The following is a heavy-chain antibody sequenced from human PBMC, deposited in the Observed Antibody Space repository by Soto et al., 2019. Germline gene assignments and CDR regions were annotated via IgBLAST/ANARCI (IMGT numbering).Heavy chain of an antibody. CDR3: GRQGSGSNWLDP. CDR2: INSTSGGT. V-gene: IGHV1-2*02. CDR1: GYVFTVYY. Sequence: TSVKVICDASGYVFTVYYMHWVTQAPGQGLEWMGWINSTSGGTNYAQWFQGRVTMTRDTSIRTAYLGLSRLRSDDTAVYDGGRQGSGSNWLDPWGQGRQVRVSS. J-gene: IGHJ5*02. D-gene: IGHD3-10*01.